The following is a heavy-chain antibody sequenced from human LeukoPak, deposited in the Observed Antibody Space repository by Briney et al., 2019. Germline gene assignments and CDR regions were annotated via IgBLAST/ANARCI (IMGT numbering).Heavy chain of an antibody. J-gene: IGHJ4*02. D-gene: IGHD3-22*01. CDR3: AKDKVTGNYYDSSGHFDY. V-gene: IGHV3-23*01. CDR1: GFTFSSYA. Sequence: GGSLRLSCAASGFTFSSYAMSWVRQAPGKGLEWVSAISGSGGSTYYADSVKGRFTISRDNSKNTLYLQMNSLRAEDTAVYYCAKDKVTGNYYDSSGHFDYWGQGTLVTVSS. CDR2: ISGSGGST.